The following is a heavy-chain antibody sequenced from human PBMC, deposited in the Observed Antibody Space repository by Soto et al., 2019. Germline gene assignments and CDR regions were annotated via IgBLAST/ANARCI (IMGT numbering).Heavy chain of an antibody. J-gene: IGHJ5*02. CDR3: AEWARYCSGADCLA. D-gene: IGHD2-15*01. CDR2: ISGSGTIT. V-gene: IGHV3-23*01. CDR1: GFPFSSRA. Sequence: EVQLLESGGGLVQPGGSLRLSCAASGFPFSSRAMSWVRQAPGKGLEWVSAISGSGTITYYADSVKGWFTISRDTSKNTLYLQMNSLRADDTAVYYCAEWARYCSGADCLAWGQGTLVTVSS.